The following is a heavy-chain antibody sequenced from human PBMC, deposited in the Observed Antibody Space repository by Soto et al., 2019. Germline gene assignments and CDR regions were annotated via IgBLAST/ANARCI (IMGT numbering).Heavy chain of an antibody. V-gene: IGHV3-21*01. J-gene: IGHJ6*02. CDR1: GFTFSSYS. Sequence: PGWSLRLSCAASGFTFSSYSMNWVRQAPGKGLEWVSSISSSSSYIYYADSVKGRFTISRDNAKNSLYLQMNSLRAEDTAVYYCARGLQNVLMVYAMGYYYYCMDVWGQGTLVT. CDR3: ARGLQNVLMVYAMGYYYYCMDV. CDR2: ISSSSSYI. D-gene: IGHD2-8*01.